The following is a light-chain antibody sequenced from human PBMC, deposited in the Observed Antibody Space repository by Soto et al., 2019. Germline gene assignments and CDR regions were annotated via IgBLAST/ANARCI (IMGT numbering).Light chain of an antibody. CDR1: QSISSW. CDR3: QQYNSYSIT. J-gene: IGKJ5*01. CDR2: AAS. V-gene: IGKV1-5*01. Sequence: DIQMTQSPSTLSASVGDRVTITCRASQSISSWLAWYQQKPGKAPQLLIYAASTLQRGVPSRFSGSGSGTEFTLTISSLQPDDFATYYCQQYNSYSITFGQGTRLEIK.